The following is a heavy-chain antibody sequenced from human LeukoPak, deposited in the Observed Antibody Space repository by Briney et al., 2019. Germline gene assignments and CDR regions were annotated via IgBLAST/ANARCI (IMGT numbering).Heavy chain of an antibody. J-gene: IGHJ4*02. CDR3: AREGDYYCSGGSCYDY. CDR1: GFSFSTTW. D-gene: IGHD2-15*01. Sequence: GGSLRLSCTASGFSFSTTWMNWLRHVPGKGLEWVGRVKSKTDGGTADYGVPVKGRFTISRDDSRNTLYLQMNSLRAEDTAVYYCAREGDYYCSGGSCYDYWGQGTLVTVSS. V-gene: IGHV3-15*07. CDR2: VKSKTDGGTA.